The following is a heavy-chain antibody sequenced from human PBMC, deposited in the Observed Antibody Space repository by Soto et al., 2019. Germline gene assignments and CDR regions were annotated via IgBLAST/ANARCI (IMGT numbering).Heavy chain of an antibody. CDR1: GYTFTSYD. D-gene: IGHD2-15*01. Sequence: QVQLVQSGAEVKKPGASVKVSCKASGYTFTSYDINWVRQATGQGLEWMGWMNPNSGNTGYAQKFQGRVTMTRNNSISTAYMELSSLISEDTAVYYCARGLGWYCSGGSCYPHDAFDIWGQGTMVTVSS. CDR2: MNPNSGNT. J-gene: IGHJ3*02. V-gene: IGHV1-8*01. CDR3: ARGLGWYCSGGSCYPHDAFDI.